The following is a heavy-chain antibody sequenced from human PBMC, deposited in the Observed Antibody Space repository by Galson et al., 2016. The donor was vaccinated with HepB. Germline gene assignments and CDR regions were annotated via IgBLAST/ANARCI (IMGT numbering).Heavy chain of an antibody. D-gene: IGHD3-10*01. Sequence: SLRLSCAASGFTFSNYAMHWVRQAPGKGLEWVALISYDGNNKYYADSVKGRFTISRDNSKNTLYLQMNSLRAEDTAVYYCARDHMGVNDYWGQGTLVTVSS. CDR2: ISYDGNNK. CDR3: ARDHMGVNDY. J-gene: IGHJ4*02. V-gene: IGHV3-30-3*01. CDR1: GFTFSNYA.